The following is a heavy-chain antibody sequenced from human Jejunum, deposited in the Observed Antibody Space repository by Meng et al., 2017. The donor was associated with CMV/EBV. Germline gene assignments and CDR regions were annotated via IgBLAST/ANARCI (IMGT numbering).Heavy chain of an antibody. J-gene: IGHJ6*02. CDR1: NGFA. V-gene: IGHV3-73*01. CDR3: TRSPAGGTSSDYGLDV. Sequence: NGFAIHWVRQASGKGLELFGRIRSKAKKDVTTYGELMRGRFSISRDDSKNTAFLQMNSLKIEDTAVYYCTRSPAGGTSSDYGLDVWGHGTTVTVSS. D-gene: IGHD4-23*01. CDR2: IRSKAKKDVT.